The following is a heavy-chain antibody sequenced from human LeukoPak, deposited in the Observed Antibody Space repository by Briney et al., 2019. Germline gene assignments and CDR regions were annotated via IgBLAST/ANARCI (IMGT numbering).Heavy chain of an antibody. CDR1: GYTLIELS. CDR3: ATVGYRDGYNSIDY. V-gene: IGHV1-24*01. J-gene: IGHJ4*02. CDR2: FDPEDGET. Sequence: ASVKVSCKVSGYTLIELSMHWVRQAPGKGLEWIGGFDPEDGETIYAQKFQGRVTMTEDTSTDTAYMELSSLRSEDTAVYYCATVGYRDGYNSIDYWGQGTLVTVSS. D-gene: IGHD5-24*01.